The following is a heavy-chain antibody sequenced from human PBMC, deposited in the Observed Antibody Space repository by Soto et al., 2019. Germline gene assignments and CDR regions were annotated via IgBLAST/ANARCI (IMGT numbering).Heavy chain of an antibody. V-gene: IGHV4-31*03. CDR3: SGGGCRAAGMDV. Sequence: QVQLQESGPGLVKPSQTLSLTCTVSGGSISSGGYYWSWIRQHPGKGLEWIVYIYYSGSTYYNPSLKSRVTISVDTSKNQCALKLSSVAAADTAVYYCSGGGCRAAGMDVWGQRTTGSVCS. CDR2: IYYSGST. J-gene: IGHJ6*02. CDR1: GGSISSGGYY.